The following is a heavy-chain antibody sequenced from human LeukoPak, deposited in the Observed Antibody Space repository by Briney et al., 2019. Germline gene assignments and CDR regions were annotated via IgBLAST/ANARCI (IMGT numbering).Heavy chain of an antibody. CDR2: MNPNSGNT. CDR3: AGGLLGCGGGSCYPTDY. D-gene: IGHD2-15*01. Sequence: GASVKVSCKASGYTFTSSDINWVRQATGQGLEWMGWMNPNSGNTGYAQKFQGRVTITRNTSINTAYMELSSLRFEDTAVYYCAGGLLGCGGGSCYPTDYWGQGTLVIVSS. CDR1: GYTFTSSD. V-gene: IGHV1-8*01. J-gene: IGHJ4*02.